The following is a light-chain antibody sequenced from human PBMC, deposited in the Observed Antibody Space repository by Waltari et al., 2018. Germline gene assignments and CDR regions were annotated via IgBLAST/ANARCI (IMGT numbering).Light chain of an antibody. CDR1: LSLLYNSNIKNY. CDR2: WAS. CDR3: QQYYNTPLT. Sequence: DIVMTQSPESLAVSLGERATINCKSSLSLLYNSNIKNYLAWYQQKPGQPPKLLIYWASTRESGVPERFSGSGSRTDFTLTISSLQAEDVAVYFCQQYYNTPLTFGPGTKVDVK. V-gene: IGKV4-1*01. J-gene: IGKJ3*01.